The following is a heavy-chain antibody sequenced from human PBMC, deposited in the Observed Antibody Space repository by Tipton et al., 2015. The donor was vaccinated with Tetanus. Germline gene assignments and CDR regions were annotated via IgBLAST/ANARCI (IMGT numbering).Heavy chain of an antibody. V-gene: IGHV4-34*01. Sequence: GLVKPSETLSLTCGVFGDYLSDYYWTWVRQPPGKGLEWIGEIQRGGSTNYNPSLKSRVSMSLDTSKNQISLRLTSVTAADTAVYYCARDRGDTGTVNWFDPWGQGTLVTVSS. D-gene: IGHD1-1*01. CDR2: IQRGGST. CDR3: ARDRGDTGTVNWFDP. J-gene: IGHJ5*02. CDR1: GDYLSDYY.